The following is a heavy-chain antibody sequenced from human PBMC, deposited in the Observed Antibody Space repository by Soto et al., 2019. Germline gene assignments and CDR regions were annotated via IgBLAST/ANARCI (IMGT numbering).Heavy chain of an antibody. CDR1: GYTFRSYD. CDR2: VNPNTGNT. CDR3: ARAYGAGSFDF. D-gene: IGHD3-10*01. J-gene: IGHJ5*01. Sequence: QVQLVQSGAEVKKPGASVKVSCTASGYTFRSYDIHWVRQATGQGLEWMGWVNPNTGNTGYALRFQGRVTMTRDISKSTAYMELSRLTSEDTTIYYCARAYGAGSFDFWGPGTLVSVSS. V-gene: IGHV1-8*01.